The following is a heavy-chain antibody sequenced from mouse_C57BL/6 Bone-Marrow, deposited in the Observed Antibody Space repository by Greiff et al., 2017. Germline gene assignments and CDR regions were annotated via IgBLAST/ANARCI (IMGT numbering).Heavy chain of an antibody. Sequence: VQLQESGAELVRPGASVTLSCKASGYTFTDYEMHWVKQTPVHGLEWIGAIDPETGGTAYNQKFKGKAILTADKYSSTAYMELRRLTSEDAAVYYCTRRGYYALFAMDYWGQGTAVTGSS. J-gene: IGHJ4*01. CDR3: TRRGYYALFAMDY. CDR1: GYTFTDYE. V-gene: IGHV1-15*01. CDR2: IDPETGGT. D-gene: IGHD2-3*01.